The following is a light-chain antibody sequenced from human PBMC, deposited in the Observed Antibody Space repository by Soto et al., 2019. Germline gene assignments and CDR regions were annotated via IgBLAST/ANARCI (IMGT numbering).Light chain of an antibody. Sequence: EIVLTQSPATLSLSPGERATLSCRASQSVSSYLAWYQQKPGQAPRLLIYDASSRATGIPARFSGSGSGTDFTLTISGLEPEDVAVYYCQQRSLGTFGPGTKVDNK. J-gene: IGKJ3*01. CDR2: DAS. V-gene: IGKV3-11*01. CDR3: QQRSLGT. CDR1: QSVSSY.